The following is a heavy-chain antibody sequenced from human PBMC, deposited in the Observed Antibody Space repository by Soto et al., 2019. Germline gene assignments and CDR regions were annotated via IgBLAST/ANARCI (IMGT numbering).Heavy chain of an antibody. CDR3: ARGWHNWNYNWFDP. CDR1: GGSISSGGYS. J-gene: IGHJ5*02. V-gene: IGHV4-30-2*01. D-gene: IGHD1-7*01. CDR2: IYHSGST. Sequence: QLQLQASGSGLVKPSQTLSLTCAVSGGSISSGGYSWSWIRQPPGKGLEWIGYIYHSGSTYYNPSLKSRVTISVDRSKNQFSLKLSSVTAADTAVYYCARGWHNWNYNWFDPWGQGTLVTVSS.